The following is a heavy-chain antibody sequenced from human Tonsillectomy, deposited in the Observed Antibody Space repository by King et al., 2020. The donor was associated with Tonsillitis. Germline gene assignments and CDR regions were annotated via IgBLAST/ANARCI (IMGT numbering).Heavy chain of an antibody. CDR3: ARAFCGGDCWLTY. CDR2: MNPNSGDT. V-gene: IGHV1-8*01. Sequence: QLVQSGAEVKKPGASVKVSCKASGYTFTTYDIYWVRQATGQGLEWMGWMNPNSGDTGYAKKFQGRVTMTRNTSIRTAYMELSSLGSEDTALYYCARAFCGGDCWLTYWGQGTLVTVSS. D-gene: IGHD2-21*01. CDR1: GYTFTTYD. J-gene: IGHJ4*02.